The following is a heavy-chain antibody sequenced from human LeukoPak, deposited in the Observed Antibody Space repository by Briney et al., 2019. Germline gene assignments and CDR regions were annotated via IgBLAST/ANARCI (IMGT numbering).Heavy chain of an antibody. CDR2: IYYSGNT. D-gene: IGHD5-24*01. CDR1: GASISNSNSY. V-gene: IGHV4-39*01. J-gene: IGHJ4*02. Sequence: KPSETLSLTCTVSGASISNSNSYWGWVRQPPGKGLEWIGTIYYSGNTYYTPSLKSRVTISVDTSMNQFSLRLSSVTAADTAVYLCMRHEEEDGYNAKPFDFWGQGTLVTVTS. CDR3: MRHEEEDGYNAKPFDF.